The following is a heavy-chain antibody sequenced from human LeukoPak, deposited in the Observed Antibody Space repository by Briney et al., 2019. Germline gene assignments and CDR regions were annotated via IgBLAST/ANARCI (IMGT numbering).Heavy chain of an antibody. CDR3: ARVQRGYSYNPLGYYYYYMDV. CDR2: ISGSGGST. Sequence: PGGSLRLSCAASGFTFSSYAMSWVRQAPGKGLEWVSAISGSGGSTYYADSVKGRFTISRDNAKNSLYLQMNSLRAEDTAVYYCARVQRGYSYNPLGYYYYYMDVWGKGTTVTVSS. J-gene: IGHJ6*03. CDR1: GFTFSSYA. D-gene: IGHD5-18*01. V-gene: IGHV3-23*01.